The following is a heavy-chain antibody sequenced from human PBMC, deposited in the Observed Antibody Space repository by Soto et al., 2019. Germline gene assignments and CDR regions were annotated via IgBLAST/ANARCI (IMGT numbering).Heavy chain of an antibody. Sequence: AVYSGTFGDYCCHWIRQPPGKGLEWIGEIDHSGYTNYNPSLKSRVTISVDTSKNQFSLRLTSVTAAYTAVYYRARVRDWFDPWAQRILVT. CDR3: ARVRDWFDP. CDR2: IDHSGYT. CDR1: SGTFGDYC. V-gene: IGHV4-34*01. J-gene: IGHJ5*02. D-gene: IGHD3-3*01.